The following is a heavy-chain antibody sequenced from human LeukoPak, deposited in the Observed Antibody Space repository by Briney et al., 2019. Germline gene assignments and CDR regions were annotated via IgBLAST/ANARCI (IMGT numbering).Heavy chain of an antibody. D-gene: IGHD1-20*01. V-gene: IGHV4-59*08. Sequence: SETLSLTCTVSGGSISSYYWSWIRQPPGKGLEWIGYIYYSGSTNCNPSLKSRVTISVDTSKNQFSLKLSSVTAADTAVYYCARHNWNDPFDYWGQGTLVTVSS. J-gene: IGHJ4*02. CDR3: ARHNWNDPFDY. CDR1: GGSISSYY. CDR2: IYYSGST.